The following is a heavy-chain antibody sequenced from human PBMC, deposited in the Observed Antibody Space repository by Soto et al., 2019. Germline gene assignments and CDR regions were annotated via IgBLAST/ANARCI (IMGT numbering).Heavy chain of an antibody. Sequence: ASVKVSCKASGGTFSSYAISWVRQAPGQGLEWMGGIIPIFGTANYAQKFQGRVTITADESTSTAYMELSSLGSEDTAVYYCASTRETDYYDSSGYYYPYYFDYWGQGTLVTVSS. CDR1: GGTFSSYA. D-gene: IGHD3-22*01. CDR2: IIPIFGTA. CDR3: ASTRETDYYDSSGYYYPYYFDY. V-gene: IGHV1-69*13. J-gene: IGHJ4*02.